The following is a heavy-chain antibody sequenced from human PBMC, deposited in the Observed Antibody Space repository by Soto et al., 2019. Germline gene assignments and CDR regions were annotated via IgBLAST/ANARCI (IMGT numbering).Heavy chain of an antibody. CDR2: FNPNSGDT. J-gene: IGHJ4*02. Sequence: ASVKVSCKASGYTFTAYSMHWVRQAPGQGLEWVGWFNPNSGDTIYAQKFQGRVTLTRDTSIGTAYMELYSLTSNDTAVYYCAREASAVISLDYWGQGTLVTVSS. V-gene: IGHV1-2*02. CDR1: GYTFTAYS. D-gene: IGHD6-19*01. CDR3: AREASAVISLDY.